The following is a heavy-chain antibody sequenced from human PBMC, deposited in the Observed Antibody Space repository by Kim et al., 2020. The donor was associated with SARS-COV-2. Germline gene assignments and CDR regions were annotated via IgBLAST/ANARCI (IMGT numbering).Heavy chain of an antibody. Sequence: YAQKFQGRVTISADKSTSTARMELSSLRSEDTAVYYCARAIWAVAGVFDYWGQGTLVTVSS. J-gene: IGHJ4*02. V-gene: IGHV1-69*04. D-gene: IGHD6-19*01. CDR3: ARAIWAVAGVFDY.